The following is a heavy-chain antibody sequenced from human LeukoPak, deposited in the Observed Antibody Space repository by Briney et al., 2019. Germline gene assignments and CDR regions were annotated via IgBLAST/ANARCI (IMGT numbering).Heavy chain of an antibody. CDR1: GFTFSSYA. J-gene: IGHJ4*02. CDR3: AKYVRGGYDWHYFDY. CDR2: ISGSGGST. Sequence: PGGSLRLSCAASGFTFSSYAMSWVRQAPGKRLEWVSAISGSGGSTYYADSVKGRFTISRDNSKNTLYLQMNSLRAEDTAVYYCAKYVRGGYDWHYFDYWGQGTLVTVSS. V-gene: IGHV3-23*01. D-gene: IGHD5-12*01.